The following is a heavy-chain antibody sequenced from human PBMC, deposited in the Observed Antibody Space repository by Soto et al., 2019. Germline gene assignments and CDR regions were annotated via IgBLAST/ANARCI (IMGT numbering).Heavy chain of an antibody. Sequence: QVQLVQSGAEVKKPGSSVKVSCKASGGTFSSYAISWVRQAPGQGLEWMGGIIPLFGTANYAQKFQGRVTITADESTSTAYMELRSLKSEDTAVYYCATFTGYSSSWLVGNYWGQGTLVTVSS. CDR1: GGTFSSYA. V-gene: IGHV1-69*01. CDR3: ATFTGYSSSWLVGNY. D-gene: IGHD6-13*01. CDR2: IIPLFGTA. J-gene: IGHJ4*02.